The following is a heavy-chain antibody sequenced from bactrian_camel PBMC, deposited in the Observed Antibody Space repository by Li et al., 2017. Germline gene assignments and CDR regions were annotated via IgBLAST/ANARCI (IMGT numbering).Heavy chain of an antibody. Sequence: VQLVESGGGSVQAGGSLSLSCVASGTIFYDYCLGWVRQTPGKGLEWVSAINQEGGTTYYADSMKGRFTCSRDNAKNTVYLQMNSLKPEDTAVYYCVRDPNANGGYWGQGTQVTVS. CDR2: INQEGGTT. CDR1: GTIFYDYC. D-gene: IGHD4*01. J-gene: IGHJ4*01. CDR3: VRDPNANGGY. V-gene: IGHV3-1*01.